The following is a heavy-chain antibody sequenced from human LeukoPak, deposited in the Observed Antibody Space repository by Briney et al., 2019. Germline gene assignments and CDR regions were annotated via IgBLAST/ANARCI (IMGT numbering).Heavy chain of an antibody. CDR1: GFTFSSYA. CDR3: VKGRCSGSSCYGGDY. V-gene: IGHV3-64D*06. Sequence: GGSLRLSCSASGFTFSSYAMNWVRQAPGKGLEYVSAITSNGGSTYYADSVKDRFTISRDNSKNTLYLQMSSLRAEDTAVYYCVKGRCSGSSCYGGDYWGQGTLVTVSS. CDR2: ITSNGGST. J-gene: IGHJ4*02. D-gene: IGHD2-2*01.